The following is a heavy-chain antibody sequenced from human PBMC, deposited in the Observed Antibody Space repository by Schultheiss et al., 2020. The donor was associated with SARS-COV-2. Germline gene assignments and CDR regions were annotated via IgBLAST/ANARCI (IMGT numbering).Heavy chain of an antibody. CDR1: GFTFSSYA. V-gene: IGHV3-48*04. D-gene: IGHD1-26*01. CDR2: ISSSGSTI. Sequence: GGSLRLSCAASGFTFSSYAMNWVRQAPGKGLEWVSYISSSGSTIYYADSVKGRFTISRDNAKNSLYLQMNSLRAEDTAVYYCALGGYPSDAFDIWGQGTMVTVSS. CDR3: ALGGYPSDAFDI. J-gene: IGHJ3*02.